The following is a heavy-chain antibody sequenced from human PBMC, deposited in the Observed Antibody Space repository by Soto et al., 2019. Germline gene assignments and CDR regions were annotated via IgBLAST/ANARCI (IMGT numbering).Heavy chain of an antibody. D-gene: IGHD1-26*01. CDR3: ARVEVGATHFFDY. CDR1: GGSFSGCY. CDR2: INHSGST. J-gene: IGHJ4*02. V-gene: IGHV4-34*01. Sequence: PSETLSLTCAVYGGSFSGCYWSWIRQPPGKGLEWIGEINHSGSTNYNPPLKSRVTISVDTSKNQFSLKLSSVTAADTAVYYCARVEVGATHFFDYWGQGTLVTVSS.